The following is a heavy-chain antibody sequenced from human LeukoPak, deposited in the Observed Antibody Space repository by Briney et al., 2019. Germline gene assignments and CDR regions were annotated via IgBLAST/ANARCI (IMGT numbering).Heavy chain of an antibody. CDR2: INTDGSST. CDR1: GFTFSSYW. J-gene: IGHJ4*02. Sequence: GGSLRLSCAASGFTFSSYWMHWVRQAPGKGPVWVSRINTDGSSTSYADSVKGRFTISRDNAKNTLYLQMNSLRAEDTAVYYCARVLSGDYWGQGTLVTVSS. V-gene: IGHV3-74*01. CDR3: ARVLSGDY. D-gene: IGHD6-25*01.